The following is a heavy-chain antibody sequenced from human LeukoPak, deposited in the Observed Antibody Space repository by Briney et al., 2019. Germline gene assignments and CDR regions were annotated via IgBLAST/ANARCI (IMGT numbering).Heavy chain of an antibody. CDR1: GFTFSSYG. CDR3: ARDQFEVVPAAADYYYYYGMDV. Sequence: RSLRLSCAASGFTFSSYGMHWVRQAPGKGLEWVAVIWYDGSNKYYADSVKGRFTISRDNSKNTLYLQMNSLRAEDTAVYYCARDQFEVVPAAADYYYYYGMDVWGQGTTVTVSS. V-gene: IGHV3-33*01. J-gene: IGHJ6*02. D-gene: IGHD2-2*01. CDR2: IWYDGSNK.